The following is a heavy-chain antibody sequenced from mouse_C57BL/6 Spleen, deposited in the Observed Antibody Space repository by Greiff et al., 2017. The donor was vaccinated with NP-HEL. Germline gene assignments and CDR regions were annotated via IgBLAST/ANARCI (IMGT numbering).Heavy chain of an antibody. CDR3: ARPLYYEYGGDYFDY. J-gene: IGHJ2*01. CDR2: IYPGDGDT. Sequence: VQLQQSGPELVKPGASVKISCKASGYAFSSSWMNWVKQRPGKGLEWIGRIYPGDGDTNYNGKFKGKATLTADKSSSTAYMQLSSLTSEDSAVYFCARPLYYEYGGDYFDYWGQGTTLTVSS. CDR1: GYAFSSSW. D-gene: IGHD2-4*01. V-gene: IGHV1-82*01.